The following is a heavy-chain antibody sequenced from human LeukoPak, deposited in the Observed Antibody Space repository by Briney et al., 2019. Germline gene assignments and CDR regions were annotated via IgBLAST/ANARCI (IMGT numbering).Heavy chain of an antibody. CDR3: ARGGFAHFVSLFDR. D-gene: IGHD5/OR15-5a*01. CDR2: RYQRSMRYA. J-gene: IGHJ5*02. Sequence: SQILSLTCAIAGDSVAKWDDQWKWLRKTPSGSLEWLGPRYQRSMRYAEYEEPVRSRLRINPDASKNVFSLHLNSVTPEDTAVYYCARGGFAHFVSLFDRWGQGTLVTVSS. V-gene: IGHV6-1*01. CDR1: GDSVAKWDDQ.